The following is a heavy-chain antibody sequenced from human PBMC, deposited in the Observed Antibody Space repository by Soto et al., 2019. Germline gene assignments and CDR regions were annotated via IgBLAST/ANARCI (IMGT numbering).Heavy chain of an antibody. V-gene: IGHV4-39*01. D-gene: IGHD2-15*01. Sequence: PSETLSLTCTVSGGSITSSSYYWGSIRQPPGKGLEWIGSIYYSGSTYYNPSLKSRVTISVDTSKTQFSLKLISVTAADTAMYCGGGLPFRSGLRGDLDYWGQGPLVNVS. J-gene: IGHJ4*02. CDR1: GGSITSSSYY. CDR3: GGLPFRSGLRGDLDY. CDR2: IYYSGST.